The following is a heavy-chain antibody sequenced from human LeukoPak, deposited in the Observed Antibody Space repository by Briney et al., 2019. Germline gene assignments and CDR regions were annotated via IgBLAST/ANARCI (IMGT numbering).Heavy chain of an antibody. J-gene: IGHJ4*02. CDR3: ARPSPPGDGYNPCDY. CDR2: ISNDERNK. V-gene: IGHV3-30*04. D-gene: IGHD5-24*01. Sequence: GGSLRLSCEASGFNFHNFAMHWVRQAPGKGLEWVAVISNDERNKYYTDSVKGRFTISRDNSKNTVYLQMNSLRPEDTAMYYCARPSPPGDGYNPCDYWGPGALDIVSS. CDR1: GFNFHNFA.